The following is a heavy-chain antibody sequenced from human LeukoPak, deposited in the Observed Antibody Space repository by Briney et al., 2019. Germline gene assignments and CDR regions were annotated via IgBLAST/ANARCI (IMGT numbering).Heavy chain of an antibody. CDR3: ARSGMAARPQRYNWFDP. D-gene: IGHD6-6*01. CDR1: GFTFSSYS. Sequence: PGGSLRLSCAASGFTFSSYSMNWVRQAPGKGLEWVSSISSSSSYIYYADSVKGRFTISRDNAKNSLYLQMNSLRAEDTAVYYCARSGMAARPQRYNWFDPWGQGTLVTVSS. CDR2: ISSSSSYI. J-gene: IGHJ5*02. V-gene: IGHV3-21*01.